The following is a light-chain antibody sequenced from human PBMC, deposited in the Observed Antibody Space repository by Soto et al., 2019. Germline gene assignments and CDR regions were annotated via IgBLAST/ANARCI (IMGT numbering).Light chain of an antibody. J-gene: IGLJ1*01. V-gene: IGLV2-8*01. CDR3: SSYTSSSTLGYV. Sequence: QSALTQPPSASGSPGQSVTISCTGTSSDVGGYSFVSWYQQHPGKAPKLMIYEVSKRPSGVPDRFSGSKSGNTASLTVSGLQVEDEADPYCSSYTSSSTLGYVFGTGTKVTVL. CDR2: EVS. CDR1: SSDVGGYSF.